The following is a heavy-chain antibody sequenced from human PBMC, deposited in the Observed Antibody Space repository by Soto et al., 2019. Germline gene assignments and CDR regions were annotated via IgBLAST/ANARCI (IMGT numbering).Heavy chain of an antibody. Sequence: EASVKVSCKASGYTFTSYGISWVRQAPGQGLEWMGWISAYNGNTNYAQKLQGRVTMTTDTSTSTAYMELRSLRSDDTAVYYCARTGYSSGWYVHYFDYWGQGTLVTVSS. CDR1: GYTFTSYG. CDR2: ISAYNGNT. V-gene: IGHV1-18*01. CDR3: ARTGYSSGWYVHYFDY. D-gene: IGHD6-19*01. J-gene: IGHJ4*02.